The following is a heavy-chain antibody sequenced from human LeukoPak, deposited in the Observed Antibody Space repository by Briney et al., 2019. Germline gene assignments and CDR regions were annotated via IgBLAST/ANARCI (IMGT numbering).Heavy chain of an antibody. CDR3: ATYRQVLLPFES. CDR2: IFPSGGEI. Sequence: QPGGSLRLSCVASGFTLSTFAMIWVRQPPGKGLEWVSSIFPSGGEIHYADSVRGRFTISRDNSKSTLSLQMNSLRVEDTAIYYCATYRQVLLPFESWGQGTLVTVSS. D-gene: IGHD2-8*02. CDR1: GFTLSTFA. J-gene: IGHJ4*02. V-gene: IGHV3-23*01.